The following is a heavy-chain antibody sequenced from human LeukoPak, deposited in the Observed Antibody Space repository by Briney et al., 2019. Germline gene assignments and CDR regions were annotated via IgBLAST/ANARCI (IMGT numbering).Heavy chain of an antibody. J-gene: IGHJ4*02. CDR3: ARSTSGTFDY. V-gene: IGHV3-23*01. CDR2: ISGSGAST. CDR1: GFTLSTNA. D-gene: IGHD6-13*01. Sequence: GGSLRLSCLTSGFTLSTNAMSWVRQAPGKGLEWISGISGSGASTYYADSVKGRFTISRDNDKRLLYLQMDSLRAGDTAIYYCARSTSGTFDYWGQGMLVTVSS.